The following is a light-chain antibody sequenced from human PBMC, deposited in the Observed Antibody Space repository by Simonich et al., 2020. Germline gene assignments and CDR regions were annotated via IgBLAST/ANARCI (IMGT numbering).Light chain of an antibody. J-gene: IGLJ2*01. CDR3: SSYTSSSTFV. V-gene: IGLV2-14*01. CDR1: SSDVGGYNH. CDR2: DVS. Sequence: QSALTQPASVSGSPGQSITISCTGTSSDVGGYNHVSWYQQHPGKAPKLMIYDVSNRPSGVSNRFSGSKSGNTASLTISGLQAEDEADYYCSSYTSSSTFVFGGGTKLTVL.